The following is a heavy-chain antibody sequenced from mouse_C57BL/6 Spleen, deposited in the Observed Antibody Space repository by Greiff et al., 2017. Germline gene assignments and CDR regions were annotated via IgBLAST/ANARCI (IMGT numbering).Heavy chain of an antibody. CDR3: ARSEGDYDYFDY. CDR2: IYPGSGNT. V-gene: IGHV1-66*01. D-gene: IGHD2-4*01. Sequence: VQRVESGPELVKPGASVKISCKASGYSFTSYYIHWVKQRPGQGLEWIGWIYPGSGNTKYNEKFKGKATLTADTSSSTAYMQLSSLTSEDSAVYYCARSEGDYDYFDYWGQGTTLTVSS. J-gene: IGHJ2*01. CDR1: GYSFTSYY.